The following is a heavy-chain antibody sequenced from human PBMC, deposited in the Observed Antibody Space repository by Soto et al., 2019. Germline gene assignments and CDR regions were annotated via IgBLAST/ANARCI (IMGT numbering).Heavy chain of an antibody. CDR3: AREKGFYGSGKNWFDP. CDR2: INHSGST. CDR1: GGSFSGYY. J-gene: IGHJ5*02. D-gene: IGHD3-10*01. V-gene: IGHV4-34*01. Sequence: QVQLQQWGAGLLKPSETLSLTCAVYGGSFSGYYWSWIRQPPGKGLEWIGEINHSGSTNYNPSLKSRVTISXXTXKXLFSLKLSSVPAADTAVDYCAREKGFYGSGKNWFDPWGQGTLVTVSS.